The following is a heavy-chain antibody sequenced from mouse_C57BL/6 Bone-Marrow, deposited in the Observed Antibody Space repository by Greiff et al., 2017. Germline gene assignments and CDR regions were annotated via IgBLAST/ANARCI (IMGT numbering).Heavy chain of an antibody. CDR1: GYTFTSYW. D-gene: IGHD2-3*01. Sequence: VQLQQPGAELVKPGASVKMSCKASGYTFTSYWITWVKQRPGQGLEWIGDIYPGSGSTNYNEKFKSKATLTVDTSSSTAYMQLSSRTSEDSAVYYCARGDGYYVYYAMDYWGQGTSVTVSS. J-gene: IGHJ4*01. V-gene: IGHV1-55*01. CDR3: ARGDGYYVYYAMDY. CDR2: IYPGSGST.